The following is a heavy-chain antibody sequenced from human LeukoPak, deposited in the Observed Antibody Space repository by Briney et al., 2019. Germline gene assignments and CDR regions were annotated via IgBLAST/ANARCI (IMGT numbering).Heavy chain of an antibody. CDR3: VKDLSYESSGSYFDS. V-gene: IGHV3-43*01. CDR2: ISWDGTT. CDR1: GSTFEEYT. Sequence: GGSLRLSCAASGSTFEEYTMHWVRQAPGKTLEWVALISWDGTTYYTDSVKGRFTISRDNSKDSLYLQMDTLRSEDAAFYYCVKDLSYESSGSYFDSWGQGTLVTVS. J-gene: IGHJ4*02. D-gene: IGHD3-22*01.